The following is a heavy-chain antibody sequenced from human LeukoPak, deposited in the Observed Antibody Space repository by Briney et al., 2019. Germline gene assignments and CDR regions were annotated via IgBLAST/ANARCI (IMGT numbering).Heavy chain of an antibody. V-gene: IGHV4-59*01. Sequence: SETLSLTCTVSGGSLIPYYWSWIRQPPGKGLEWIGYIYHSGTTNYSPPLKGRATLSVDTSKNQISLRLSSVTAADTAVYFCARVDSGTYYMPFDYWGQGSLVTVPS. CDR1: GGSLIPYY. CDR3: ARVDSGTYYMPFDY. CDR2: IYHSGTT. J-gene: IGHJ4*02. D-gene: IGHD1-26*01.